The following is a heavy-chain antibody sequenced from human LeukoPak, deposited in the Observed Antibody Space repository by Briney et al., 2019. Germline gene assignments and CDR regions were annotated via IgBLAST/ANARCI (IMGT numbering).Heavy chain of an antibody. D-gene: IGHD3-10*02. Sequence: GSLRLSCAASGFTFSSYAMSWVRQAPGKGLEWVAFIRYDGSNTYHADSVKGRFNISRDNSKNTLYLQMNSLRIEDTAVYYCARDRSISVRFNWFDPWGQGTLVTVSS. CDR2: IRYDGSNT. J-gene: IGHJ5*02. CDR1: GFTFSSYA. V-gene: IGHV3-30*02. CDR3: ARDRSISVRFNWFDP.